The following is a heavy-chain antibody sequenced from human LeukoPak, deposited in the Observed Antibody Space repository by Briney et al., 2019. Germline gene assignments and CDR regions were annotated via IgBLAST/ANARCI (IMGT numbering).Heavy chain of an antibody. J-gene: IGHJ4*02. V-gene: IGHV1-69*13. CDR1: GGTFSSYD. Sequence: SVNVSCTASGGTFSSYDISWVRQAPGQGLEWMGGITPIFGTAKYAQKFQGRVTITAVESMSTAYMELSSLRSEDTAAYYCARGWLAETTVVTPYNYWGQGTLVTVSS. CDR2: ITPIFGTA. CDR3: ARGWLAETTVVTPYNY. D-gene: IGHD4-23*01.